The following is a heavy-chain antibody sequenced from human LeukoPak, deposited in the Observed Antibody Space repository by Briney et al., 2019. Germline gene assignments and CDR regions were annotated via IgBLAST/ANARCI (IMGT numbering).Heavy chain of an antibody. V-gene: IGHV3-11*01. J-gene: IGHJ4*02. CDR3: ASDIVATSGDF. Sequence: PGGSLRLSCAASGFTFSDYYMSWIRQAPGEGLEWVAYITSTGDDIYYADSVRGRFTISRDNAKNALLLRMTSLRVEDTATYYCASDIVATSGDFWGQGTLVSVSS. D-gene: IGHD5-12*01. CDR1: GFTFSDYY. CDR2: ITSTGDDI.